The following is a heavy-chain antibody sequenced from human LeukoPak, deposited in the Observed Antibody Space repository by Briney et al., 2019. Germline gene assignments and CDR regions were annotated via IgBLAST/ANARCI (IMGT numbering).Heavy chain of an antibody. V-gene: IGHV4-38-2*01. Sequence: PSETLSLTCAVSGYSISSGYYWGWIRQPPGKGLEWIGSIYHSGSTYYNPSLKSRVTISVDTSKNQFSLKLSSETAADTAVYYCARRGGIIGIFDYWGQGTLVTVSS. CDR2: IYHSGST. J-gene: IGHJ4*02. CDR1: GYSISSGYY. D-gene: IGHD3-16*01. CDR3: ARRGGIIGIFDY.